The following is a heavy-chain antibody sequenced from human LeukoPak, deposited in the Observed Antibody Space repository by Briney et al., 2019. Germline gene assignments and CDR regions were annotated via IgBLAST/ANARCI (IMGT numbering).Heavy chain of an antibody. D-gene: IGHD2-2*01. J-gene: IGHJ6*02. CDR3: ARGVGYCSSTSCSLSGAYYYYGMDV. Sequence: SETLSLTCTVSGGSISSSSYYWGWIRQPPGKGLEWIGSIYYSGSTYYNPSLKSRVTISVDTSKNQFSLKLSSVTAADTAVYYCARGVGYCSSTSCSLSGAYYYYGMDVWGQGTTVTVSS. CDR1: GGSISSSSYY. CDR2: IYYSGST. V-gene: IGHV4-39*01.